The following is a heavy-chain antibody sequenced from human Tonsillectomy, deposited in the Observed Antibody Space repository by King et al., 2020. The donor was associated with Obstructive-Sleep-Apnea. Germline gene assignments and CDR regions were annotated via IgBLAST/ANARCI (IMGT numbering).Heavy chain of an antibody. Sequence: VQLVESGGGLVKPGGSLRLPCAASGFTFSDYYMSWLRQAPGGGLEWVAYISNRGTTIYYAESVKGRFTISRDNAKSSLFLQMNSLRAEDTALYYCASDKSPAIFDHWGQGALVTVSS. CDR2: ISNRGTTI. CDR3: ASDKSPAIFDH. V-gene: IGHV3-11*01. J-gene: IGHJ4*02. CDR1: GFTFSDYY.